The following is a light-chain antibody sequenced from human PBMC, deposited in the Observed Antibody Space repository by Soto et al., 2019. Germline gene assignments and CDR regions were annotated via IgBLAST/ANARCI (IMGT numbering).Light chain of an antibody. CDR3: HQYDSSPLT. Sequence: EIVLTQSPGTLSLSPGERATLSCRASQSVSSSYLAWYQQKTGQAPRLLIYGASSRATGIPDRLSGSGSGTDFTLTISRLEPEDFAVYYCHQYDSSPLTFGGGTKVQIK. J-gene: IGKJ4*01. CDR2: GAS. V-gene: IGKV3-20*01. CDR1: QSVSSSY.